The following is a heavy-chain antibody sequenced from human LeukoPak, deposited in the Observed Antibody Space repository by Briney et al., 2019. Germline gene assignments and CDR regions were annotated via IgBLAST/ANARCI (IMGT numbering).Heavy chain of an antibody. V-gene: IGHV4-61*08. D-gene: IGHD3-22*01. J-gene: IGHJ4*02. CDR1: GDSISSGDYY. CDR3: ARVTGYMIEDYFDY. CDR2: IYYSGST. Sequence: PSETLSLTCTVSGDSISSGDYYWSWIRQPPGKGLEWIGYIYYSGSTDYNPSLKSRVTISVETSKNQFSLKLSPVTAADTAVYYCARVTGYMIEDYFDYWGQGTLVTVSS.